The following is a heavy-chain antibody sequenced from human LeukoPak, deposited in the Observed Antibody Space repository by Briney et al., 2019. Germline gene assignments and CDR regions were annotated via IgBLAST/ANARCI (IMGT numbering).Heavy chain of an antibody. D-gene: IGHD3-3*01. V-gene: IGHV4-4*07. J-gene: IGHJ4*02. CDR3: ARDTDSDYDFWSGYSRAYFDY. CDR2: IYTSGST. Sequence: SETLSLTCTVSGGSISSYYWSWIRQPAGKGLEWIGRIYTSGSTNYNPSLKSRVTMSVDTSKNQFSLKLSSVTAADTAVYYCARDTDSDYDFWSGYSRAYFDYWGQGTLVTVSS. CDR1: GGSISSYY.